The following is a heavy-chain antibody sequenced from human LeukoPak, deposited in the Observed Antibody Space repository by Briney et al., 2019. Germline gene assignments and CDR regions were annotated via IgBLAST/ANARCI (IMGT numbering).Heavy chain of an antibody. D-gene: IGHD3-10*01. CDR3: ASGHYYGSGSYFGWFDP. CDR1: GGSISSYY. CDR2: IYYSGST. V-gene: IGHV4-59*08. Sequence: SEALSLTCTASGGSISSYYWSWMRQPPGKGLEWIGYIYYSGSTNYNPSLKSRVTISVDTSKNQFSLKLSSVTAADTAVYYCASGHYYGSGSYFGWFDPWGQGTLVTVSS. J-gene: IGHJ5*02.